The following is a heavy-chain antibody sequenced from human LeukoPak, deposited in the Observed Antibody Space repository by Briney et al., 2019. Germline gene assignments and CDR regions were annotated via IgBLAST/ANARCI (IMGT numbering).Heavy chain of an antibody. CDR2: ISAYNGNA. D-gene: IGHD3-22*01. V-gene: IGHV1-18*01. CDR3: ARVNYYDSSGYWYGYYYYYMDV. CDR1: GYTFTSYG. Sequence: GASVKVSCKASGYTFTSYGISWVRQAPGQGLEWMGWISAYNGNANYAQKLQGRVTMTTDTSTSTAYMELRSLRSDDTAVYYCARVNYYDSSGYWYGYYYYYMDVWGKGTTVTVSS. J-gene: IGHJ6*03.